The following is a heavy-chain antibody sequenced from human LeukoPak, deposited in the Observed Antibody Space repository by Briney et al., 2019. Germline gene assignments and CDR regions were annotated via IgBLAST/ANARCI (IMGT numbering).Heavy chain of an antibody. CDR1: GGSINNYY. V-gene: IGHV4-4*07. J-gene: IGHJ3*02. D-gene: IGHD3-16*01. Sequence: PSETLSLTCTVSGGSINNYYWNWIRQPAGRGLEWIGRIYTSGSTRYNPSLRGRVTMSVDMSKNQFSLNLNSVTAADTAVYYCARDQSGSGGHNNDAFDILGQGTMVTVSS. CDR2: IYTSGST. CDR3: ARDQSGSGGHNNDAFDI.